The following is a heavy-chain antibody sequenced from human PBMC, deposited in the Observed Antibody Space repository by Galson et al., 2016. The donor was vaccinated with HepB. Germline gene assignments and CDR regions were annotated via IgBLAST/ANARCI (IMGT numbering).Heavy chain of an antibody. Sequence: CAISGDSVSSNSASWNFIRQSPSRGLEWLGRTYYRSKWYNDYAVSVRSRITINPDTSKNQFSLQLNSVTPEDPAVYYCARGISEQLKPSAYYYSVDVWGKGTTVTVSS. CDR2: TYYRSKWYN. V-gene: IGHV6-1*01. D-gene: IGHD1/OR15-1a*01. CDR1: GDSVSSNSAS. J-gene: IGHJ6*03. CDR3: ARGISEQLKPSAYYYSVDV.